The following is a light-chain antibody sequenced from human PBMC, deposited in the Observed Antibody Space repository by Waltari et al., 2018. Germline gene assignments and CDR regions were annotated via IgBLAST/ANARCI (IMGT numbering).Light chain of an antibody. CDR1: RSDVGGSNY. Sequence: QSALTQPRSVSGSPGQSVPISCTGTRSDVGGSNYVSWYQQHPGKPPKLMIYDVSKPPSGVPDRFSGSKSGNTASLTSSGLQAEDEADYYCCSYAGSYYVFGTGTKVTVL. CDR3: CSYAGSYYV. J-gene: IGLJ1*01. V-gene: IGLV2-11*01. CDR2: DVS.